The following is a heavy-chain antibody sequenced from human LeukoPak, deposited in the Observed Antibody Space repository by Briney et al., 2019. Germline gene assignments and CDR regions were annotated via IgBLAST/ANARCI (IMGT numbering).Heavy chain of an antibody. CDR3: ARRVIVGATDYFDY. Sequence: SETLSLTCTVSGGSISSSSYYWGWIRQPPGKGLGWIGSIYYSGSTYYNPSLKSRVTISVDTSKNQFSLKLSSVTAADTAVYYCARRVIVGATDYFDYWGQGTLVTVSS. V-gene: IGHV4-39*01. D-gene: IGHD1-26*01. J-gene: IGHJ4*02. CDR1: GGSISSSSYY. CDR2: IYYSGST.